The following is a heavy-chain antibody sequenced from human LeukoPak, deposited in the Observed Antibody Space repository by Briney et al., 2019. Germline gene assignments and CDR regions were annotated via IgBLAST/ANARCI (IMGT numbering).Heavy chain of an antibody. CDR1: GFTFSSYA. Sequence: PGGSLRLSCAASGFTFSSYAMSWVRQAPGKGLEWVSAISGSGGSTYYADSVKGRFTIFRDNAKSSLHLQMNSLRAEDTAVYYCASSPYGPNSSGYYPLGHWGQGTLVTVSS. CDR2: ISGSGGST. V-gene: IGHV3-23*01. CDR3: ASSPYGPNSSGYYPLGH. J-gene: IGHJ4*02. D-gene: IGHD3-22*01.